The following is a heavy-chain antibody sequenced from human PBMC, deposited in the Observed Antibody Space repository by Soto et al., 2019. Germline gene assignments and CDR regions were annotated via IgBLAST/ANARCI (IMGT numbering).Heavy chain of an antibody. CDR2: INSDGSST. CDR1: IFTFSSYL. V-gene: IGHV3-74*01. J-gene: IGHJ6*02. Sequence: WGALILHFPPSIFTFSSYLMDCVGQAPRKGLAPASRINSDGSSTSYADSGKGRFTISRDNAKNRLYLQMNSLRAEDTAVYYCARVTYYDFWSGYYNYYYGMDVWGQGTTVTVSS. D-gene: IGHD3-3*01. CDR3: ARVTYYDFWSGYYNYYYGMDV.